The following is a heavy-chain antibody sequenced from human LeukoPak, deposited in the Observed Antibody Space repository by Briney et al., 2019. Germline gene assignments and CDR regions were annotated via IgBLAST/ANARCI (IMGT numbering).Heavy chain of an antibody. Sequence: PSETLSLTCTVSGYSINNGYYWSWIRQPPGKGLEWIGEINHSGSTNYNPSLKSRVTISVDTSKNQFSLKLSSVTAADTAVYYCARRRSRGLQWLVSTYYFDYWGQGTLVTVSS. D-gene: IGHD6-19*01. J-gene: IGHJ4*02. V-gene: IGHV4-34*01. CDR1: GYSINNGYY. CDR2: INHSGST. CDR3: ARRRSRGLQWLVSTYYFDY.